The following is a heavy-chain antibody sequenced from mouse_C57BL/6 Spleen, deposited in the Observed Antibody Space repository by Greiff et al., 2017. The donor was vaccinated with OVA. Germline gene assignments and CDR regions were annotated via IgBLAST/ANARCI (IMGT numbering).Heavy chain of an antibody. D-gene: IGHD2-3*01. CDR3: ARDGPRYFEV. J-gene: IGHJ1*03. CDR1: GYAFSSSW. V-gene: IGHV1-82*01. Sequence: VKLMESGPELVKPGASVKISCKASGYAFSSSWMNWVKQRPGKGLEWIGRIYPGDGDTNNNGKFKGKATLTADKSSSTAYMQLSSLTSEDSAVYFCARDGPRYFEVWGTGTTVTVSS. CDR2: IYPGDGDT.